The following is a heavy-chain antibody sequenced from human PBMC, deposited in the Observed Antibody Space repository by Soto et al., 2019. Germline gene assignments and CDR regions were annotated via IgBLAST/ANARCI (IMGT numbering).Heavy chain of an antibody. J-gene: IGHJ5*02. CDR1: GGTFSSYA. V-gene: IGHV1-69*12. CDR2: IIPIFGTA. D-gene: IGHD6-19*01. CDR3: AAAGGSVAGIGDNWCDP. Sequence: QVQLVQSGAEVKKPGSSVKVSCKASGGTFSSYAISWVRQAPGQGLEWMGGIIPIFGTANYAQKFQGRVTITADESTSTAYMERSSLRSEDTAVYYCAAAGGSVAGIGDNWCDPWGQGTLVTVSS.